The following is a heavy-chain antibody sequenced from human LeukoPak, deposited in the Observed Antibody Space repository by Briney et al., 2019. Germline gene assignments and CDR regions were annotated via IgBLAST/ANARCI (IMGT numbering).Heavy chain of an antibody. CDR2: INPNSGGT. Sequence: AASVKVSCKASGYTFTDYYMHWVRQAPGQGLEWMGRINPNSGGTNYAQKFQGRVTMTRDTSISTAYKELSRLRSDDTAVYYCARGGDTPMGTFDYWGQGTLVTVSS. D-gene: IGHD5-18*01. CDR1: GYTFTDYY. V-gene: IGHV1-2*06. J-gene: IGHJ4*02. CDR3: ARGGDTPMGTFDY.